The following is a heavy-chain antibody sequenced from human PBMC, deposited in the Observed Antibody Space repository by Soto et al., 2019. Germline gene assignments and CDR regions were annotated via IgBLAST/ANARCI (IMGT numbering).Heavy chain of an antibody. Sequence: QMQLVESGGGVVQPGRSLRLSCAASGFTFSSYVMHWVRQAPGKGLEWVAVVSDDGSNKYYADSVKGRFTISRDNSKNTLYLQMNSLSAEDTAAYYCASVGCSGGSCYGYFDYWGQGTLVTVSS. CDR2: VSDDGSNK. CDR1: GFTFSSYV. D-gene: IGHD2-15*01. J-gene: IGHJ4*02. V-gene: IGHV3-30-3*01. CDR3: ASVGCSGGSCYGYFDY.